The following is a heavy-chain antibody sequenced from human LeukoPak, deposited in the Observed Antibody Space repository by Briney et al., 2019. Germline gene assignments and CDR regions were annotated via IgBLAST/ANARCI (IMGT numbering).Heavy chain of an antibody. V-gene: IGHV3-7*01. D-gene: IGHD3-9*01. CDR3: ARVEDYDILTGFDY. Sequence: GGSLRLSCAASGFTFSRYWMSWVRQAPGKGLEWVANIKQDGGETYYVDSVKGRFTISRDNAKKSLYLQMNSLRAEDTAVYYCARVEDYDILTGFDYWGQGTLVTVSS. CDR1: GFTFSRYW. CDR2: IKQDGGET. J-gene: IGHJ4*02.